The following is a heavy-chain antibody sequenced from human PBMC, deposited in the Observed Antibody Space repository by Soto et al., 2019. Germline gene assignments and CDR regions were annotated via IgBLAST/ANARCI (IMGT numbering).Heavy chain of an antibody. V-gene: IGHV4-59*01. CDR2: IYYSGST. J-gene: IGHJ4*02. D-gene: IGHD2-15*01. CDR3: ARGGCSGGSCQVLDY. Sequence: PSETLSLTCTVSGGSISSYYWSWIRQPPGKGLEWIGYIYYSGSTNYNPSLKSRVTISVDTSKNQFSLKLSSVTAADTAVYYCARGGCSGGSCQVLDYWGQGTLVTVSS. CDR1: GGSISSYY.